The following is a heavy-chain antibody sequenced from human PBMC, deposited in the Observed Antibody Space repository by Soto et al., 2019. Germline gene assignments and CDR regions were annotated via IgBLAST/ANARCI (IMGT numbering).Heavy chain of an antibody. CDR2: INPNSGGT. D-gene: IGHD3-10*01. CDR1: GYTFTGNY. CDR3: AAGGVGEWHYWEF. J-gene: IGHJ4*02. Sequence: QVQLVQSGAEVKKPGASGKVSSKAPGYTFTGNYMHWVRQPPDQGLEWRGGINPNSGGTNYAQKFQGRVTMTRDTSISTAYMELSRLRSDDTAVYYCAAGGVGEWHYWEFWGQGTLVTVSS. V-gene: IGHV1-2*02.